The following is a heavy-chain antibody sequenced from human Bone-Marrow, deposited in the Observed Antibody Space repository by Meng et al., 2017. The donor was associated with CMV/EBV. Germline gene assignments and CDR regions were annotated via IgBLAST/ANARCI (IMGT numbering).Heavy chain of an antibody. D-gene: IGHD3-10*01. CDR3: ARGSPMVYYFDY. CDR1: GGSNSSGGYY. Sequence: VSGGSNSSGGYYWSWIRQHPGKGLEWIGYIYYSGSTYYNPSLKSRVTISVDTSKNQFSLKLSSVTAADTAVYYCARGSPMVYYFDYWGQGTLVTVSS. V-gene: IGHV4-31*02. J-gene: IGHJ4*02. CDR2: IYYSGST.